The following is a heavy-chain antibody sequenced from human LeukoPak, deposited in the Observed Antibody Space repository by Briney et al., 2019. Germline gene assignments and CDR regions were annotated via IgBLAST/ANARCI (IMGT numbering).Heavy chain of an antibody. CDR3: ARHISESYYDFWSGQYYYYGMDV. CDR2: IYYSGST. J-gene: IGHJ6*02. Sequence: SETLSLTCTVSGVSISSYYWSWIRQPPGKGLEWIGYIYYSGSTNYNPSLKSRVTISVDTSKNQFSLKMSSVNAADTAVYYCARHISESYYDFWSGQYYYYGMDVWGQGTTVTVSS. CDR1: GVSISSYY. V-gene: IGHV4-59*08. D-gene: IGHD3-3*01.